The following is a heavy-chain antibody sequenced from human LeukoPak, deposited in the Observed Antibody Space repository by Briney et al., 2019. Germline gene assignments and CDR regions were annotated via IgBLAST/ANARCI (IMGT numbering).Heavy chain of an antibody. CDR2: ISRDGGDT. CDR1: GFTFSSYA. V-gene: IGHV3-23*01. CDR3: AKLGHTSGYYARHSDY. D-gene: IGHD3-22*01. Sequence: GGSLRLSCAASGFTFSSYAMSWVRQAPGKGLEWVSAISRDGGDTFYADSVKGRFTISRDNSKNTVYLQMDSLRAEDTALYYCAKLGHTSGYYARHSDYWGQGTLVTVSS. J-gene: IGHJ4*02.